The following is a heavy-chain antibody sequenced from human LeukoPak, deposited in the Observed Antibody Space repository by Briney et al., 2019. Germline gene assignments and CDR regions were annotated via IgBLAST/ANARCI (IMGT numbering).Heavy chain of an antibody. Sequence: PGGSLRLSCAASGFTFSNDWMSWVRQAPGKGLEWVGRIKSKTNGCTTDYAAPLKGRFTISRDDSKNTLYLQMNSLKTGDTAVYYCTPFLTYYFGSGSRNFDYWGQGTLVTVSS. J-gene: IGHJ4*02. CDR1: GFTFSNDW. D-gene: IGHD3-10*01. CDR2: IKSKTNGCTT. V-gene: IGHV3-15*01. CDR3: TPFLTYYFGSGSRNFDY.